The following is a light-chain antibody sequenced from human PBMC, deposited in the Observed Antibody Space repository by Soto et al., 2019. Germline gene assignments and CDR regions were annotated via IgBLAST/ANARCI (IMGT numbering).Light chain of an antibody. J-gene: IGLJ1*01. Sequence: QSVLTQPPSVSEAPGQRVTISCTGSSSNIGAGYEAHWYQQVPGTAPKLLIYENNNRPSGVPDRFSGSKSGTSASLAITGLQDEDEAEYYCQSYDSSLSGYVFGTGTNVTVL. CDR1: SSNIGAGYE. CDR3: QSYDSSLSGYV. CDR2: ENN. V-gene: IGLV1-40*01.